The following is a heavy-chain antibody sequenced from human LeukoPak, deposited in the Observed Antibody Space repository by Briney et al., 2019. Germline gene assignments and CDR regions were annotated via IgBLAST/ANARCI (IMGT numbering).Heavy chain of an antibody. J-gene: IGHJ2*01. CDR1: GYIFSHNG. CDR2: FNPSGDTT. Sequence: ASVKVSCKTSGYIFSHNGISWVRQAPGQGLEWVGIFNPSGDTTSYAQKFQGRVTMTRDTSTSTVYMELSSLRSEDTALYYCARGRTVTNDFDLWGRGTLVTVPS. D-gene: IGHD4-17*01. CDR3: ARGRTVTNDFDL. V-gene: IGHV1-46*01.